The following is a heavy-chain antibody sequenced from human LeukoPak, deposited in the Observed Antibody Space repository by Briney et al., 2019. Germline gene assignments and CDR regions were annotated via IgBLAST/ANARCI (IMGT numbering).Heavy chain of an antibody. D-gene: IGHD5-18*01. CDR2: IRRKAYGGTT. CDR1: GFTFGDYA. CDR3: TFLIQLPGY. J-gene: IGHJ4*02. Sequence: GGSLRLSCTASGFTFGDYAMSWLRQAPGEGLEGVCFIRRKAYGGTTEYAQSERGRFTISRDDSENIAYLQMNSLKTEDTAVYYCTFLIQLPGYWGQGTLVTVSS. V-gene: IGHV3-49*03.